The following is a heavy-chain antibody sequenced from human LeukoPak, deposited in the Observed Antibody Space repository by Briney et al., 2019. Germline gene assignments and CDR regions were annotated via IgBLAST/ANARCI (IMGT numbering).Heavy chain of an antibody. CDR3: AIGRYGAYDY. J-gene: IGHJ4*02. V-gene: IGHV4-34*01. Sequence: SETLSLTCAVYGGSFSGYYWSWIRQPPGKGLEWIGEINHSGSTNYNPSLRSRVTISVDTSKNQFSLKLSSVTAADTAVYYCAIGRYGAYDYWGQGTLVTVSS. CDR1: GGSFSGYY. D-gene: IGHD1-1*01. CDR2: INHSGST.